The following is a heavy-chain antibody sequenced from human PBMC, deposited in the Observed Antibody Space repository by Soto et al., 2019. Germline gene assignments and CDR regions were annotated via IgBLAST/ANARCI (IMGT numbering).Heavy chain of an antibody. CDR2: ISAYNGNT. J-gene: IGHJ5*02. D-gene: IGHD2-2*01. V-gene: IGHV1-18*01. Sequence: ASVKVSCKASGYTFTSYGISWVRQAPGQGLEWMGWISAYNGNTNYAQKLQGRVTMTTDTPTSTAYMELRSLRSDDTAVYYCARAFQGYCSSTSCYRNWFDPWGQGTLVTVSS. CDR3: ARAFQGYCSSTSCYRNWFDP. CDR1: GYTFTSYG.